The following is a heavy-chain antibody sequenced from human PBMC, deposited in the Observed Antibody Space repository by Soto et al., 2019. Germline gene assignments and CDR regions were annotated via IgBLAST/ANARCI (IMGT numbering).Heavy chain of an antibody. CDR3: ATGGGWLPDT. V-gene: IGHV4-59*02. CDR2: IDHRGTT. CDR1: GASVNSNY. J-gene: IGHJ4*02. D-gene: IGHD5-12*01. Sequence: QAQLHESGPGLVKPSETLSLSCTVSGASVNSNYWSWIRQSPGKGLEWIGYIDHRGTTNYNPSLKCRVTISSEAPKNQFSLRLSSVTAVDTAVYYCATGGGWLPDTWGQGTLVTVSS.